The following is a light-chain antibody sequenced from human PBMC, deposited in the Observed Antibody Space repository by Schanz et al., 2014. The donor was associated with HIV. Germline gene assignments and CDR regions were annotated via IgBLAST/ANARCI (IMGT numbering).Light chain of an antibody. CDR1: QSVTGY. Sequence: EIVLTQSPATQSLAPGERATLSCRASQSVTGYLAWYQQKPGQAPRLLIYDASNRATGIPDRFSGSGSGTDFTLTITRLEPEDSAVYYCQQYGSSPRTFGGGTKVEIK. J-gene: IGKJ4*01. V-gene: IGKV3-20*01. CDR3: QQYGSSPRT. CDR2: DAS.